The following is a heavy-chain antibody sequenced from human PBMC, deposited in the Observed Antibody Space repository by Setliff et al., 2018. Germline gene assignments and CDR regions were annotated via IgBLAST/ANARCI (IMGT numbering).Heavy chain of an antibody. V-gene: IGHV1-46*01. Sequence: ASVKVSCKASGNTLTNSFLHWVRQAPGQGLEWMAVINPSDGGSAFAQKFQGRLTMTRDTSTSTVYMELSSLRSEDTAVYYCARGYSYGPIWGDAFDIWGQGTMVTVSS. CDR2: INPSDGGS. CDR1: GNTLTNSF. D-gene: IGHD5-18*01. J-gene: IGHJ3*02. CDR3: ARGYSYGPIWGDAFDI.